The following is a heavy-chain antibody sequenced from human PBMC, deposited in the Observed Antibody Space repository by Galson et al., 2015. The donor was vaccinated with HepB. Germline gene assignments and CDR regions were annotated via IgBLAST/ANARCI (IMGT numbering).Heavy chain of an antibody. J-gene: IGHJ4*02. D-gene: IGHD2-2*01. CDR2: ISGSGGSI. CDR3: AKDASGCSSTSCYGYMCEYYFDF. Sequence: SLRLSCAASGFTFSSYAMSWVRQAPGKGLEWVSAISGSGGSIYYADSVKGRFTISRDNSKNTLYLQMNSLRAEDTAVYYCAKDASGCSSTSCYGYMCEYYFDFWGQGTLVTVSS. CDR1: GFTFSSYA. V-gene: IGHV3-23*01.